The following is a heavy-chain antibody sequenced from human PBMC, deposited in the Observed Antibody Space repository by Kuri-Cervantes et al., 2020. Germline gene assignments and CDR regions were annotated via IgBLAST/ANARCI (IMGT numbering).Heavy chain of an antibody. CDR3: ARDRVVPAADAFISRGRGGMDV. Sequence: GESLKISCAASGFTFSSYDMHWVRQATGKGLEWVSAIGTAGDTYYPGSVKGRFTISRDNAKNSLYLQMNSLRDEDTAVYYCARDRVVPAADAFISRGRGGMDVWGQGTTVTVLL. CDR2: IGTAGDT. CDR1: GFTFSSYD. J-gene: IGHJ6*02. V-gene: IGHV3-13*01. D-gene: IGHD2-2*01.